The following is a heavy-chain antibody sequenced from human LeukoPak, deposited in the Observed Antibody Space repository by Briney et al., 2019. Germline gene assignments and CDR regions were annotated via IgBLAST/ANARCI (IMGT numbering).Heavy chain of an antibody. CDR3: ARDHAILLWFGELSGRPYYYGMDV. D-gene: IGHD3-10*01. CDR2: IYTSGST. V-gene: IGHV4-4*07. Sequence: SETLSLTCTVSGGSISSYYWSWIRRPAGKGLEWIGRIYTSGSTNYNPSLKSRVTMSVDTSKNQFSLKLSSVTAADTAVYYCARDHAILLWFGELSGRPYYYGMDVWGQGTTVTVSS. CDR1: GGSISSYY. J-gene: IGHJ6*02.